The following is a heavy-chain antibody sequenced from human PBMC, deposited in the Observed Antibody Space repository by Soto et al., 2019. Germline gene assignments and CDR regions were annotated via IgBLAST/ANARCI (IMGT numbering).Heavy chain of an antibody. V-gene: IGHV4-31*03. Sequence: QVQLQESGPGLVKPSQTLSLTCTVSGVSISSGGYYWRWIRQHPGKGLEWIGYIHHRGSTYYNPSLKSRVTVSVDMSKNQFSLKLSSVTAADTAVYYCARGDSSGYYVYYGVDVWGQGTTVTVSS. CDR2: IHHRGST. CDR3: ARGDSSGYYVYYGVDV. J-gene: IGHJ6*02. CDR1: GVSISSGGYY. D-gene: IGHD3-22*01.